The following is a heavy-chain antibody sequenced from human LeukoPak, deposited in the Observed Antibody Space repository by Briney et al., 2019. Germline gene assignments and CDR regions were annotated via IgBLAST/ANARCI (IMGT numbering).Heavy chain of an antibody. CDR1: GFSFSSYS. Sequence: GGSLRLSCAASGFSFSSYSMNWVRQAPGKGLEWVSSISSSGTFIYYADSVKGRFTISRDNSKNTLYLQMNSLRAEDTAVYYCARDLVGAIDYWGQGTLVTVSS. D-gene: IGHD1-26*01. J-gene: IGHJ4*02. CDR3: ARDLVGAIDY. CDR2: ISSSGTFI. V-gene: IGHV3-21*01.